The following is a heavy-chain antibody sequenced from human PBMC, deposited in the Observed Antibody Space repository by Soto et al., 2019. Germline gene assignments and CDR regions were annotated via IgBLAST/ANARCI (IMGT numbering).Heavy chain of an antibody. CDR2: IWYDGSNK. Sequence: GGSLRLSCAASGFTFSSYGMHWVRQAPGKGLEWVAVIWYDGSNKYYADSVKGRFTISRDNSKNTLYLQMNSLRAEDTAVYYCATTLGGAALDYWGQGTLVTVSS. CDR3: ATTLGGAALDY. J-gene: IGHJ4*02. D-gene: IGHD3-16*01. V-gene: IGHV3-33*01. CDR1: GFTFSSYG.